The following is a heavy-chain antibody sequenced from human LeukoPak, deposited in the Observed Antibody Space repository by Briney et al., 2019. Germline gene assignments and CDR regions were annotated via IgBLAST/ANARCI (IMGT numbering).Heavy chain of an antibody. J-gene: IGHJ5*02. V-gene: IGHV3-48*04. CDR1: GFTFSSYS. CDR3: AATQRWQQRNWFDP. D-gene: IGHD5-24*01. CDR2: ISSSGTNI. Sequence: PGGSLRLSCAASGFTFSSYSMNWVRQAPGKGLEWVSYISSSGTNIYYADSVRGRFTISRDNAKNSLYLQMSSLRAEDTAIYYCAATQRWQQRNWFDPWGQGTLVTVSS.